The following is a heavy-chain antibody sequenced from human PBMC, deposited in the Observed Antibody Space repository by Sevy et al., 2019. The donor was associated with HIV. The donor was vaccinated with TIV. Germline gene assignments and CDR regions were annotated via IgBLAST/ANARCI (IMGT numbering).Heavy chain of an antibody. CDR3: ARRNDFDI. CDR2: VYYTGGT. V-gene: IGHV4-59*08. Sequence: NPSLTCTVSGGSINSDHWNWIRQPPGKGLEWIGYVYYTGGTNYNPSLKNRVTISVDRTKNQFSLKLTSVTAADTAVYYCARRNDFDIWGQGTMVTVSS. CDR1: GGSINSDH. J-gene: IGHJ3*02.